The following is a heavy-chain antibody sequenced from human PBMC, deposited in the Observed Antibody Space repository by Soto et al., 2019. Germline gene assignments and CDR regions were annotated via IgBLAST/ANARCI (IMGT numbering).Heavy chain of an antibody. CDR1: GGSVSSGSYY. Sequence: PSQTLSLTCTVSGGSVSSGSYYWSWIRQPPGKGLEWIGYIYYSGSTNYNPSLKSRVTISVDTSKNQFSLKLSSVTAADTAVYYCARGSGPNDAFDIWGQGTMVTV. CDR3: ARGSGPNDAFDI. J-gene: IGHJ3*02. CDR2: IYYSGST. V-gene: IGHV4-61*01. D-gene: IGHD2-15*01.